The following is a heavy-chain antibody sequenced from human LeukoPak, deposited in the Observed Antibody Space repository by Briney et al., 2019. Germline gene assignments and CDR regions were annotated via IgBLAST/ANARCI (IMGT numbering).Heavy chain of an antibody. CDR2: INPSGGST. D-gene: IGHD6-19*01. V-gene: IGHV1-46*01. J-gene: IGHJ3*02. CDR1: GYTFTSYY. Sequence: GASVKVSCKASGYTFTSYYMHWVRQAPGQGLEWMGIINPSGGSTSYAQKFQGRVTMTRDTSTSTAYMELRSLRSDDTAVYYCARDSPYLLQWLVQYDAFDIWGQGTMVTVSS. CDR3: ARDSPYLLQWLVQYDAFDI.